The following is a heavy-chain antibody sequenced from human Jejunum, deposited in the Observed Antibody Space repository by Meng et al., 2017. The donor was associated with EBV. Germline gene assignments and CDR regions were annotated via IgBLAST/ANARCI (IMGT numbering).Heavy chain of an antibody. CDR2: LSDDGSNK. CDR1: GLTFSGYA. V-gene: IGHV3-30*18. Sequence: VVLVECGGGVVQPGRSLRLSCAASGLTFSGYAMHWVRQAPGKGLEWVAVLSDDGSNKYYVDSVKGRFTISRDNSENSLYLQMNTLRAEDTAVYYCAKDEGYSGSYWADHWGQGTLVTVSS. D-gene: IGHD1-26*01. CDR3: AKDEGYSGSYWADH. J-gene: IGHJ4*02.